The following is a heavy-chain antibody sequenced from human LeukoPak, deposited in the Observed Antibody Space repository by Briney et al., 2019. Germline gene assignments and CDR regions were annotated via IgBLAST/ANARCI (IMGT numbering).Heavy chain of an antibody. D-gene: IGHD3-3*01. CDR1: GFTFSGSA. CDR3: TRQYYDFWSAPNAFDI. Sequence: GGSLRLSCAASGFTFSGSAMHWVRQASGKGLEWVGRIRSKANSYATAYAASVKGRFTISRDDSKNTAYLQMNSLKTEDTAVYYCTRQYYDFWSAPNAFDIWGQGTMVTVSS. CDR2: IRSKANSYAT. V-gene: IGHV3-73*01. J-gene: IGHJ3*02.